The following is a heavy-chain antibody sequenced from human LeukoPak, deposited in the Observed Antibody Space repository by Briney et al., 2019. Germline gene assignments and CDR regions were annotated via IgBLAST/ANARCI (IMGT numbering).Heavy chain of an antibody. CDR3: ARDYSRTWDNWFDP. CDR1: GYTFTGYY. Sequence: ASVKVSCKASGYTFTGYYMHWVRQAPGQGLEWMGWINPNIGGTHYAHKFQGRVTMTRDTSISTAYMELSSLTSDDTALYYCARDYSRTWDNWFDPWGQGTLVTVSS. CDR2: INPNIGGT. D-gene: IGHD6-13*01. V-gene: IGHV1-2*02. J-gene: IGHJ5*02.